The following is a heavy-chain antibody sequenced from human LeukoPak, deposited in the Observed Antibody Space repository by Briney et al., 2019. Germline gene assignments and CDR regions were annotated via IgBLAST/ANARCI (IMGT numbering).Heavy chain of an antibody. CDR2: IIPIFGTA. Sequence: SVKVSCKASGGTFSSYAISWVRQAPGQGLEWMGGIIPIFGTANYAQKFQGRVTITADESTSTAYMELSSLRSEDTAVYYCARGSLFSRAARSFFSWGQGTLVTVSS. D-gene: IGHD6-6*01. CDR3: ARGSLFSRAARSFFS. J-gene: IGHJ5*02. V-gene: IGHV1-69*13. CDR1: GGTFSSYA.